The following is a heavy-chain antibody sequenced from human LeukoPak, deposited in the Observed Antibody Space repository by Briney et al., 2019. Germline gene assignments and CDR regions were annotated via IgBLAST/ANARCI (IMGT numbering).Heavy chain of an antibody. CDR2: INTNTGNP. D-gene: IGHD6-13*01. CDR1: GYTFTSYA. V-gene: IGHV7-4-1*02. CDR3: ARDGGIAAPKILGSWFDP. J-gene: IGHJ5*02. Sequence: GASVKVSCKASGYTFTSYAMNWVRQAPGQGLEWMGWINTNTGNPTYAQGFTGRFVFSLDTSVSTAYLQISSLKAEDTAVYYCARDGGIAAPKILGSWFDPWGQGTLVTVSS.